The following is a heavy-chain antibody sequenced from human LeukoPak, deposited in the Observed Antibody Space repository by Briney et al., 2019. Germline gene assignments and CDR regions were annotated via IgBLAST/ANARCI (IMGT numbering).Heavy chain of an antibody. Sequence: SETLSLTCTVSGGSISYNYWSWIRQPPGKGLEWIGHIYYSGSTSYNPSLKSRVTISLDTSKNQFSLKLNSVTAADTAVYYCARDRGGYSSSWYDSWGQGTLVTVSS. CDR3: ARDRGGYSSSWYDS. V-gene: IGHV4-59*01. CDR2: IYYSGST. J-gene: IGHJ5*01. D-gene: IGHD6-13*01. CDR1: GGSISYNY.